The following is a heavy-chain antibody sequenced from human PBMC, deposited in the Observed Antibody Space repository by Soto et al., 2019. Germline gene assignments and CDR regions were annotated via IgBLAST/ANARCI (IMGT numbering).Heavy chain of an antibody. J-gene: IGHJ4*02. V-gene: IGHV4-30-4*01. CDR1: GGSISSGDYY. D-gene: IGHD3-22*01. CDR3: ARLRRKPKYYDSSHLDY. CDR2: IYYSGST. Sequence: SETLSLTCTVSGGSISSGDYYWSWIRQPPGKGLEWIGYIYYSGSTYYNPSLKSRVTISVDTSKNQFSLKLSSVTAADTAVYYCARLRRKPKYYDSSHLDYWGQGTLVTVSS.